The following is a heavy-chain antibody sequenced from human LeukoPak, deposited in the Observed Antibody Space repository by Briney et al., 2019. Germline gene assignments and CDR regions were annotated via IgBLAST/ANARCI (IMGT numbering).Heavy chain of an antibody. V-gene: IGHV1-18*01. CDR1: GYTFTRYG. CDR2: ISAYTGKT. CDR3: ARAPMDSSAYYPIDAFDI. J-gene: IGHJ3*02. Sequence: ASVKVSCKASGYTFTRYGISWVRQPPGQGLEWMEWISAYTGKTNYAQNLQDRVTMTTDTSTSTAHMELRSLRSDDTAVFYCARAPMDSSAYYPIDAFDIWGQGTMVTVSS. D-gene: IGHD3-22*01.